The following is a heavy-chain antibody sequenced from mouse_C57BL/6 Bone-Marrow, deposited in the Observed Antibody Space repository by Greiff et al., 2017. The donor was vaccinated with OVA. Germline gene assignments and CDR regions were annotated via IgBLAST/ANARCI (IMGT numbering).Heavy chain of an antibody. CDR2: INPSTGGT. CDR1: GYSFTGYY. D-gene: IGHD1-1*01. CDR3: ARWILRYYAMDY. Sequence: EVHLVESGPELVKPGASVKISCKASGYSFTGYYMNWVKQSPEKSLEWIGEINPSTGGTTYNQKFKAKATLTVDKSSSTAYMQLKSLTSEDSAVYYCARWILRYYAMDYWGQGTSVTVSS. V-gene: IGHV1-42*01. J-gene: IGHJ4*01.